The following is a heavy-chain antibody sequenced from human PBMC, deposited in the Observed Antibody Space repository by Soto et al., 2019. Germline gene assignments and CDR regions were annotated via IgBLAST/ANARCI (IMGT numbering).Heavy chain of an antibody. J-gene: IGHJ4*02. CDR3: ARGRKGFSSICYLD. V-gene: IGHV4-34*01. Sequence: SETLSLTCAVYGGSFSGYYWTWIRQPPGKGLEWIGEINDSGGTDYNPSLKSRVTISLDTSKNQLSLKLSSVTAADTAVYYCARGRKGFSSICYLDWGQGAMVAGSS. CDR2: INDSGGT. CDR1: GGSFSGYY. D-gene: IGHD6-13*01.